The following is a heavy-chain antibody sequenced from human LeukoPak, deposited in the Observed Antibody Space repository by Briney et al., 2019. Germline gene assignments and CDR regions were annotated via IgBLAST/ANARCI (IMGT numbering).Heavy chain of an antibody. V-gene: IGHV3-21*01. Sequence: MSGGSLRLSCAASGFTFSRYSMNWVRQAPGKGLEWVSSINISSSFIYYADSVKGRFTISRANDKNSMYLQMNRLRAEDTAVYYCARDPPLGSCSTISCPHLDYWGQGTLVTVSS. CDR3: ARDPPLGSCSTISCPHLDY. CDR1: GFTFSRYS. J-gene: IGHJ4*02. D-gene: IGHD2-2*01. CDR2: INISSSFI.